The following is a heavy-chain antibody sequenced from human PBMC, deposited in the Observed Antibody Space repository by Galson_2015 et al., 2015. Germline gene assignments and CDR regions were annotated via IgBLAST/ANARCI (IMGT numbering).Heavy chain of an antibody. CDR1: GFTFSSYD. V-gene: IGHV3-13*05. CDR3: ARGSRCGGSYLGYFDY. Sequence: SLRLSCAASGFTFSSYDMHWVRQATGKGLEWVSAIGTAGDPYYPGSVKGRFTISRENAKNSLYLQMNSLRAGDTAVYYCARGSRCGGSYLGYFDYWGQGTLVTVSS. J-gene: IGHJ4*02. CDR2: IGTAGDP. D-gene: IGHD1-26*01.